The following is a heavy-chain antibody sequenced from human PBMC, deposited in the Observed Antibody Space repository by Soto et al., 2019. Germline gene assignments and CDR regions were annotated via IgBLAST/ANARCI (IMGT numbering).Heavy chain of an antibody. CDR3: AKGLQGGGSHDY. D-gene: IGHD3-16*01. Sequence: EVQLLESGGGLVQPGGSLRLSCAASGFTFSSYAMSWVHQAPGKGLEWVSAISGSGRSTYYAASVKGRFTISKDNTKNTLYLQMNSLRAEDTAVYYCAKGLQGGGSHDYWGQGTLVTVSS. V-gene: IGHV3-23*01. CDR2: ISGSGRST. J-gene: IGHJ4*02. CDR1: GFTFSSYA.